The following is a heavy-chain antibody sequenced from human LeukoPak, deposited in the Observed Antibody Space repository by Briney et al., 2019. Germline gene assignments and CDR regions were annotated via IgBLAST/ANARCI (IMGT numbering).Heavy chain of an antibody. V-gene: IGHV3-64*01. CDR3: AGGWVLWDY. Sequence: PGGSLRLSCAASGFTFSNYAMHWVRQAPGKGLEYVSAITTNGGSTYYANSVKGRFTISRDNSKNTLYLQMGSLRAEDMAVYYCAGGWVLWDYWGQGTLVTVSS. CDR2: ITTNGGST. D-gene: IGHD2/OR15-2a*01. J-gene: IGHJ4*02. CDR1: GFTFSNYA.